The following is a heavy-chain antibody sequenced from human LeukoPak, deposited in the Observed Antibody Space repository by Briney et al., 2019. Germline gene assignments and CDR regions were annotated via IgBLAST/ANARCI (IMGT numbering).Heavy chain of an antibody. Sequence: SETLSLTCSVSGYSISSGYYWAWIRQSPVKGLEWIGTIFHTGITYYNPSLKSRLTMSVDTSRNQFSLKLYSVTAADTAVYYCARDSSTGTYPYWGQGTLVTVSS. D-gene: IGHD3-16*02. V-gene: IGHV4-38-2*02. J-gene: IGHJ4*02. CDR1: GYSISSGYY. CDR3: ARDSSTGTYPY. CDR2: IFHTGIT.